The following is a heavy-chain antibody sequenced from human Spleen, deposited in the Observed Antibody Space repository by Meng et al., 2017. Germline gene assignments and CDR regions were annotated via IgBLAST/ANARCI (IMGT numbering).Heavy chain of an antibody. Sequence: QGQLVQSGAEVMKPGSSVKVSCKAPGGIFSNSVVGWVRQAPGQGLEWMGGINGVFGTTNYAQKFQGRVTITADESTSTAYMELSSLRSEDTAVYYCARGVDYWGQGTLVTVSS. D-gene: IGHD3-10*01. CDR3: ARGVDY. V-gene: IGHV1-69*12. CDR1: GGIFSNSV. CDR2: INGVFGTT. J-gene: IGHJ4*02.